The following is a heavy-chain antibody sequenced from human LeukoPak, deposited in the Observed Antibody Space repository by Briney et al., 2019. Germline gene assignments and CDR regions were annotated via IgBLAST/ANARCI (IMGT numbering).Heavy chain of an antibody. Sequence: SETLSLTCAVYGGSFSGYYWSWIRQPPGKGLEWIGEINHSGSTNYNLSLKSRVTISVDTSKNQFSLKLSSVTAADTAVYYCARGVTFGGVIAYFDYWGQGTLVTVSS. CDR2: INHSGST. CDR3: ARGVTFGGVIAYFDY. CDR1: GGSFSGYY. J-gene: IGHJ4*02. D-gene: IGHD3-16*02. V-gene: IGHV4-34*01.